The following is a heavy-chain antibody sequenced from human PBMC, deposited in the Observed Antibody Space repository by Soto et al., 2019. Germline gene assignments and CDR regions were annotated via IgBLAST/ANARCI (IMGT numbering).Heavy chain of an antibody. CDR3: ARGGSRNGANAFDI. CDR1: GASINSGGYY. J-gene: IGHJ3*02. Sequence: QVQLQESGPGPVEPSQTLSLTCTVSGASINSGGYYWSWIRQHPGKGLEWIGYMYYTGSAYYNPSLKSRLTISGVTSKNHFSLKLSSVTAADTAVYYCARGGSRNGANAFDIWGQGTMVTV. CDR2: MYYTGSA. V-gene: IGHV4-31*03. D-gene: IGHD2-8*01.